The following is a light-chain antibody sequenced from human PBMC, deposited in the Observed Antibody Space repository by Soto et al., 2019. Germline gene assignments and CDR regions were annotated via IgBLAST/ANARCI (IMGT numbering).Light chain of an antibody. J-gene: IGKJ5*01. V-gene: IGKV3-11*01. CDR3: QQRSSWPIT. CDR2: GAS. Sequence: EIVLTQSPASLSLSPGERATLSCRASQSVYSYLVWYQQKPGQAPRLLIFGASNRATGIPARFSGSGSGTDFTLTINSLEPEDFAVYYCQQRSSWPITFGQGTRLEIK. CDR1: QSVYSY.